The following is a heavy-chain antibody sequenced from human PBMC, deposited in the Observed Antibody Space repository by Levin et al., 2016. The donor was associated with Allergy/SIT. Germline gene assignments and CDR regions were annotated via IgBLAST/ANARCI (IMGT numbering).Heavy chain of an antibody. J-gene: IGHJ1*01. CDR3: ARSTNPSTWYTVRH. Sequence: WIRQPPGKGLEWIGYIHYSGSTNYNPSLKSRVTISIDTSKTQFSLKLTSVAAADTAVYYCARSTNPSTWYTVRHWGQGTLVTVSS. V-gene: IGHV4-59*01. CDR2: IHYSGST. D-gene: IGHD6-13*01.